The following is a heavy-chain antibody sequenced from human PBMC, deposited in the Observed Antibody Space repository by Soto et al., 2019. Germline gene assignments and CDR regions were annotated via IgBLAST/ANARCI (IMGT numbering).Heavy chain of an antibody. Sequence: QITLKESGPTLVKPTQTLTLTCTFSGFSLSTSGVGVAWIRQPPGKALEWLALIYWDDDKRHRPSLETRLTVTKDTSKNRVVLSMTNMDSVDTATYYCAYLPCSGGSCYWFSYSGMDVWGQGTTVTVSS. D-gene: IGHD2-15*01. J-gene: IGHJ6*02. CDR1: GFSLSTSGVG. CDR3: AYLPCSGGSCYWFSYSGMDV. V-gene: IGHV2-5*02. CDR2: IYWDDDK.